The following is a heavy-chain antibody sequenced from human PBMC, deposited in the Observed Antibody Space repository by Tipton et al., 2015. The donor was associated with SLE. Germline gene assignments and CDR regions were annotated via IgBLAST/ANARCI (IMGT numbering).Heavy chain of an antibody. D-gene: IGHD1-26*01. V-gene: IGHV4-59*01. J-gene: IGHJ3*02. Sequence: TLSLTCTVSGGSISLYYWTWIRQSPGTGLEWLGYVYTSGSTNYNPSLKSRLTISVDTSNNQFSLSLNSVTTADTAIYYCARTLGAIAHTVYDAFDIWGQGKMVTVSS. CDR2: VYTSGST. CDR3: ARTLGAIAHTVYDAFDI. CDR1: GGSISLYY.